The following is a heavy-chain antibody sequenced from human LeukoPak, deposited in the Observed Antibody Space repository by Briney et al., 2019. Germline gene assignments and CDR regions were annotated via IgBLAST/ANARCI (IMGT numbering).Heavy chain of an antibody. V-gene: IGHV4-59*01. CDR1: GGSISSYY. CDR2: IYYSGST. Sequence: PSETLSLTCTVSGGSISSYYWSWIRQPPGKGLEWIGYIYYSGSTNYNPSLKSRVTISVDTSKNQFSLKLSSVTAADTAVYYCASERIAALVGDAFDIWGQGTMVTVSS. J-gene: IGHJ3*02. CDR3: ASERIAALVGDAFDI. D-gene: IGHD6-6*01.